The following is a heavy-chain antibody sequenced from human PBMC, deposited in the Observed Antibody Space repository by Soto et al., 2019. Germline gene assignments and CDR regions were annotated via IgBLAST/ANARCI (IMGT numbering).Heavy chain of an antibody. J-gene: IGHJ4*02. Sequence: GGSLRLSCAASGFTLSDHHMDWVRQAPGKGLEWVARSRNRTRSYSTDYAASVEGRFTISRDDSKSSVYLQMNSLKTEDTAVYYCARGLPDFDYWGQGILVTVSS. CDR3: ARGLPDFDY. CDR1: GFTLSDHH. D-gene: IGHD5-18*01. CDR2: SRNRTRSYST. V-gene: IGHV3-72*01.